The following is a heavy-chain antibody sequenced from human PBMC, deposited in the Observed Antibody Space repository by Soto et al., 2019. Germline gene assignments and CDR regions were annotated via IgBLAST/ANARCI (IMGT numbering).Heavy chain of an antibody. CDR3: TRVPDY. Sequence: QLQLQESGSGLVKPSQTLSLTCAVSGGSISSGGYSWSWIRQPPGKGLEWIGYIYHSGRTYYNPSLKSRVTISVDRSKSQFSLKLSSVSAADSAEYYCTRVPDYWGQGTLVTVSS. V-gene: IGHV4-30-2*01. CDR2: IYHSGRT. J-gene: IGHJ4*02. CDR1: GGSISSGGYS.